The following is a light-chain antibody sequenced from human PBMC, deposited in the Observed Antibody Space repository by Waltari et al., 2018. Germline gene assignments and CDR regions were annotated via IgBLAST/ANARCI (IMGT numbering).Light chain of an antibody. CDR1: QNLLYNSDNKNY. Sequence: DIVMTQSPDSLAVALGDRGTINCSSRQNLLYNSDNKNYLAWFQQKPGQPPKLLIYWASTRESGVPDRFSGSGSGTEFTLTISSLQAADVAVYYCQQCYSTPYTFGQGTKLEIK. CDR2: WAS. V-gene: IGKV4-1*01. J-gene: IGKJ2*01. CDR3: QQCYSTPYT.